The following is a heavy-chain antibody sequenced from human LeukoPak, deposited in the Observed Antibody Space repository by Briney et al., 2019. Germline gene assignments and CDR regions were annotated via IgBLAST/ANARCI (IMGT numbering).Heavy chain of an antibody. CDR1: GGSISSYY. Sequence: SETLSLTCTVSGGSISSYYWSWIRQPPGKGLEWIGCISYSGSTNYNPSLRRRVTISVDTSKNQFSLKLSSVTAADTAVYYCARETYLASGSVFDYWGQGTLVTVSS. J-gene: IGHJ4*02. CDR3: ARETYLASGSVFDY. D-gene: IGHD1-26*01. CDR2: ISYSGST. V-gene: IGHV4-59*12.